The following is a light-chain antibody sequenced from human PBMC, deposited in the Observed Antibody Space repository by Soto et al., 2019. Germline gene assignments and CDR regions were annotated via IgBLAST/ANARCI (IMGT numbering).Light chain of an antibody. CDR3: QQSFSTPYT. CDR2: AAS. CDR1: QSISRD. V-gene: IGKV1-39*01. J-gene: IGKJ2*01. Sequence: DIQMTQSPSSLSASVGDRVIITCRASQSISRDLHWYQQKPGKAPKLLISAASILQSGVPSTFSGSGSGTVFTLTISSLQPEDFATYFCQQSFSTPYTFGQGTKLETK.